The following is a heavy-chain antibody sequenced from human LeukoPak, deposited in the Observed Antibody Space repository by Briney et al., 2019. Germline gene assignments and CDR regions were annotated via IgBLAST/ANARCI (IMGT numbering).Heavy chain of an antibody. CDR1: GFTFSSYW. Sequence: GGSLRLSCAASGFTFSSYWMHWVRQAPGKGLVWISRINRDGSRTTYADSVKGRFTISRDNGNNTLYLQMNSLRVDDTAVYYCVRDYVPAASDYWGEGTLVSVSS. CDR2: INRDGSRT. CDR3: VRDYVPAASDY. D-gene: IGHD2-2*01. J-gene: IGHJ4*02. V-gene: IGHV3-74*01.